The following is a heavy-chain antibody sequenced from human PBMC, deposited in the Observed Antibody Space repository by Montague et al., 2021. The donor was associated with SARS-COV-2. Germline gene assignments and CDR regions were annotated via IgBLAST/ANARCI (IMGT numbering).Heavy chain of an antibody. Sequence: SETLSLTCTVSGASIRSSDHYWGWIRQPPGKGLEWIGSIYYTGSRYYTPSLTSRLTISVDTSRYQLSLELTSVTAADTAIYYCARAGGFDNSGYVGRLRTYYFDYWGQGLLVTVSS. D-gene: IGHD3-22*01. CDR1: GASIRSSDHY. CDR3: ARAGGFDNSGYVGRLRTYYFDY. V-gene: IGHV4-39*07. J-gene: IGHJ4*02. CDR2: IYYTGSR.